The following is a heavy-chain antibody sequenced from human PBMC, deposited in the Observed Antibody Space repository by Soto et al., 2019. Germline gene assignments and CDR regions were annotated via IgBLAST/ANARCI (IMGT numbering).Heavy chain of an antibody. Sequence: SETTYLTCTASGGSISSYYWSWIRQPPGKGLEWIGYIYYSGSTNYTPSLKSRVTISVDTSKNQFSLKLSSVTAADTAVYYCARHHDSWGQGTLVTVSS. V-gene: IGHV4-59*08. CDR3: ARHHDS. CDR2: IYYSGST. CDR1: GGSISSYY. J-gene: IGHJ4*02.